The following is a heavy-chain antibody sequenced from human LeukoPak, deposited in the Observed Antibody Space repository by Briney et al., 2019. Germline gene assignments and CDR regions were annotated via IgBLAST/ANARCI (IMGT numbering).Heavy chain of an antibody. CDR3: ARVRGNGGELLSSS. D-gene: IGHD1-26*01. CDR1: GGTFSSYA. J-gene: IGHJ4*02. Sequence: GSSVKVSCKASGGTFSSYAISWVRQATGQGLEWMGWMNPNSGNTGYAQKFQGRVTMTRNTSISTAYMELSSLRSEDTAVYYCARVRGNGGELLSSSWGQGTLVTVSS. CDR2: MNPNSGNT. V-gene: IGHV1-8*02.